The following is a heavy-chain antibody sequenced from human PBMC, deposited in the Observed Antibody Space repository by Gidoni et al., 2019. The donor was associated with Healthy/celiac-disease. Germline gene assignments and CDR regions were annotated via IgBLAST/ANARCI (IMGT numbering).Heavy chain of an antibody. CDR1: GYSISSGYY. CDR3: ARDFTGAIFGVVTYFDY. V-gene: IGHV4-38-2*02. D-gene: IGHD3-3*01. Sequence: QVQLQESGPGLVKPSETLSLTCTVSGYSISSGYYWGWIRQPPGKGLGSIGSIYHSGSTSLNPSLKSRVTISVDTSKNQFSLKLSSVAAADTGVYYCARDFTGAIFGVVTYFDYWGQGTLVTVSS. J-gene: IGHJ4*02. CDR2: IYHSGST.